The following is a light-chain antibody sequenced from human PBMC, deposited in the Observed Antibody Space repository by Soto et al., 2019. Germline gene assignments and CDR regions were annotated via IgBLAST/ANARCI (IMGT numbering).Light chain of an antibody. CDR2: EVT. Sequence: QSALTQPASVSGSPGQSISISCTGTSSDVGIYDYVSWYQHHPGKAPKLMVYEVTNRPSGVPSRFSASKSGLTASLTISGLQAEDEADYYCSSFTTSRVYVFGPGTKLTVL. CDR3: SSFTTSRVYV. CDR1: SSDVGIYDY. J-gene: IGLJ1*01. V-gene: IGLV2-14*01.